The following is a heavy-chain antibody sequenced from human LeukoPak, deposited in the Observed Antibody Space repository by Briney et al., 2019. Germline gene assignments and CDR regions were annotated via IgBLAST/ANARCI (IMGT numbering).Heavy chain of an antibody. V-gene: IGHV5-51*01. CDR1: GYSFSNYW. CDR3: ARQGESGNYFDY. Sequence: GESLKISCKGSGYSFSNYWIGWVRQMPGKGLECMGIIYPGDSETKYSPSFQGQVTISADKSISTAYLQWSSLKASDTAIYYCARQGESGNYFDYWGQGTLVTVSS. J-gene: IGHJ4*02. CDR2: IYPGDSET. D-gene: IGHD3-16*01.